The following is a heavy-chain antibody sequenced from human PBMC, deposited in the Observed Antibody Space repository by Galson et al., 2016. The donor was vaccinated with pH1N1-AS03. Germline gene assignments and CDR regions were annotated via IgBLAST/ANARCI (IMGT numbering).Heavy chain of an antibody. D-gene: IGHD2-2*01. CDR3: ARLRVVVVPAALGGSDYFDS. Sequence: SLRLSCAASGFTFKNYAMSWVRQAPGKGLEWVSVIYSGGITYYADSVKGRFTISRDSSKNTLYLQMNSLRAEDTAVYYCARLRVVVVPAALGGSDYFDSWGQGTLVTVSS. J-gene: IGHJ4*02. V-gene: IGHV3-53*01. CDR2: IYSGGIT. CDR1: GFTFKNYA.